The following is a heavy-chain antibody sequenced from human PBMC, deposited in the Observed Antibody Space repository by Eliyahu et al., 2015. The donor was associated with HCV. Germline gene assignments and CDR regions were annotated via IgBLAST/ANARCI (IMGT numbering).Heavy chain of an antibody. Sequence: QVTLRESGPALVKPTQTLTLTCXFSGFSLRTHGMCVSWIRQPPGKGLEWLAXIDWDDDKHYSXSLKTRLTISKDTPKSQVVLTMTNVDAGDTGTYYCARMRYDFWSGYHKNHFDSWGQGALVTVSS. J-gene: IGHJ4*02. D-gene: IGHD3-3*01. CDR1: GFSLRTHGMC. V-gene: IGHV2-70*01. CDR3: ARMRYDFWSGYHKNHFDS. CDR2: IDWDDDK.